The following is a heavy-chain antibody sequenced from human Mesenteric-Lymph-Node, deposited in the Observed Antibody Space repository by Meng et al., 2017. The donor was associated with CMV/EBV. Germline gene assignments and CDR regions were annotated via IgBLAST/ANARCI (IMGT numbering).Heavy chain of an antibody. D-gene: IGHD1-26*01. CDR2: INSDGSST. CDR3: ARATYSRRFDP. Sequence: GGSLRLSCAASGFTFSSYWMHWVRQAPGKGLVWVSRINSDGSSTSYADSVKGRFTISRDNAKNTLYLQMNSLRAEDTAVYYCARATYSRRFDPWGQGTLVTVSS. CDR1: GFTFSSYW. V-gene: IGHV3-74*01. J-gene: IGHJ5*02.